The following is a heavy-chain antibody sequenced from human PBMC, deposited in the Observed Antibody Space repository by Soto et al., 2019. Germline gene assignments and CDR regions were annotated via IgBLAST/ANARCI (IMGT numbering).Heavy chain of an antibody. CDR1: GYSFTSYW. J-gene: IGHJ4*02. CDR2: IYPGDSDT. Sequence: GESVKISCKGSGYSFTSYWIGWVRQMPGKGLERMGIIYPGDSDTRYSPSFQGQVTISADKSITTTYLQWSSLKASDTAIYYCARLSDTSGWYDYWGQGTLVTVPS. V-gene: IGHV5-51*01. D-gene: IGHD6-19*01. CDR3: ARLSDTSGWYDY.